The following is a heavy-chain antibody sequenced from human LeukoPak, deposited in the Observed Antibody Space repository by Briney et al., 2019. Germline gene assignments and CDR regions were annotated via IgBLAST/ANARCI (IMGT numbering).Heavy chain of an antibody. CDR1: AFTFRNYA. V-gene: IGHV3-30*18. J-gene: IGHJ4*02. CDR3: AKDTVVWGRGY. Sequence: GGSLRLSCAASAFTFRNYAMHWLRQAPGKGLEWVAVIASDGNDKHLADSVKGRFTISRDNSRNTLYLQMNSLRAEDTAVYYCAKDTVVWGRGYWGQGTLVTVSS. D-gene: IGHD3-16*01. CDR2: IASDGNDK.